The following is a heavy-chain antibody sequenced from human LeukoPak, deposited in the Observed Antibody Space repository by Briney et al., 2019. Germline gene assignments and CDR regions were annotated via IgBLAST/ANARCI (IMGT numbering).Heavy chain of an antibody. D-gene: IGHD4-11*01. CDR3: TSSPGSFYSNYVDY. CDR2: IRSKANSYAT. Sequence: GGSLRLSCAASGFTFSGSAMHWVRQASGKGLEWVGRIRSKANSYATAYAASVKGRFTISRDDSKNTAYLQMNSLKTEDTAVYYCTSSPGSFYSNYVDYWGQGTLVTVSS. CDR1: GFTFSGSA. V-gene: IGHV3-73*01. J-gene: IGHJ4*02.